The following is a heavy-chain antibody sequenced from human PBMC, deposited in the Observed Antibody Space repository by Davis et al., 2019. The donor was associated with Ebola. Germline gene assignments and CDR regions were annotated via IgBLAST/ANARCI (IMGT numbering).Heavy chain of an antibody. CDR1: GFTFSSYA. CDR2: ISGSGGST. Sequence: PGGSLRPSCAASGFTFSSYAMSWVRQAPGKGLEWVSAISGSGGSTYYADSVKGRFTISRDNSKNTLYLQMNSLRAEDTAVYYCAKDIVVVPAAILDYWGQGTLVTVSS. J-gene: IGHJ4*02. V-gene: IGHV3-23*01. D-gene: IGHD2-2*02. CDR3: AKDIVVVPAAILDY.